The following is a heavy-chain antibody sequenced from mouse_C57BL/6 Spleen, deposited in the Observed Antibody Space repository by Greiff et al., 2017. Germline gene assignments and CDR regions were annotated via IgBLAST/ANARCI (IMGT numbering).Heavy chain of an antibody. CDR3: ARGITTVVAPGYYAMDY. V-gene: IGHV1-82*01. CDR1: GYAFSSSW. J-gene: IGHJ2*01. D-gene: IGHD1-1*01. Sequence: VQLQQSGPELVKPGASVKISCKASGYAFSSSWMNWVKQRPGKGLEWIGRLYPGDGDTNYNGKFKGKATLTADKSSSTAYMQLSSLTSEDSAVYFCARGITTVVAPGYYAMDYWGQGTTLTVSS. CDR2: LYPGDGDT.